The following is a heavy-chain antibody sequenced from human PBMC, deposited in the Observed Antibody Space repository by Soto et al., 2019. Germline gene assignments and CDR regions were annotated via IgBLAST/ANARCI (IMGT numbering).Heavy chain of an antibody. CDR1: GFTFSSYG. CDR3: AREFWSGPFDY. V-gene: IGHV3-33*01. J-gene: IGHJ4*02. D-gene: IGHD3-3*01. CDR2: IWSDGSNK. Sequence: QVQLVESGGGVVQPGRSLRLSCAASGFTFSSYGLHWVRQAPGKGLEWVAVIWSDGSNKYYADSVKGRFIISRDNSQNTLYLQMNSLRADDTAVYYCAREFWSGPFDYWGQGTLVTVSS.